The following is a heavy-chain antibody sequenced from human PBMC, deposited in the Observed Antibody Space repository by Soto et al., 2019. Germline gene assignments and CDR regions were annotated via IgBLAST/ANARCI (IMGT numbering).Heavy chain of an antibody. J-gene: IGHJ4*02. CDR3: AREPLYCSSSSCYGRYFDY. V-gene: IGHV1-69*08. CDR2: IIPILGIA. CDR1: GGTFSSYT. Sequence: QVQLVQSGAEVKKPGSSVKVSCKASGGTFSSYTISWVRQAPGQGLEWMGRIIPILGIANYEQKFQGRVTITADKSTSTAYMELSSLRSEDTAVYYCAREPLYCSSSSCYGRYFDYWGQGTLVTVSS. D-gene: IGHD2-2*01.